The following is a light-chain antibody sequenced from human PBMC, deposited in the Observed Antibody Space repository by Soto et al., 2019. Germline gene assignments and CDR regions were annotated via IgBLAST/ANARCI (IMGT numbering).Light chain of an antibody. Sequence: QSALTQPRSVSGSPGQSVTIPCTGTSSDVGGYNCVSWFQQHPDRAPKLMIYDVTERPSGVPDRFSGSKSDNTASLTISGLQAEDEADYYCCSCAGSYTWVFGGGTKLIVL. CDR3: CSCAGSYTWV. J-gene: IGLJ3*02. CDR1: SSDVGGYNC. CDR2: DVT. V-gene: IGLV2-11*01.